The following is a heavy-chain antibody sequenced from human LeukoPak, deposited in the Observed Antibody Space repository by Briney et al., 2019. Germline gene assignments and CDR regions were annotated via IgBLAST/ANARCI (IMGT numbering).Heavy chain of an antibody. J-gene: IGHJ4*02. V-gene: IGHV3-23*01. CDR1: GFTFSSYA. CDR3: AEKKNFYFDY. Sequence: GGSLRLSCAASGFTFSSYAMSWVRQVPGKGLEWLSAISSSGSTSYYADSVKGRFTISRDNSKNTLYLQMNSLRAEDTAVYYCAEKKNFYFDYWGQGTLVTVSS. D-gene: IGHD1-7*01. CDR2: ISSSGSTS.